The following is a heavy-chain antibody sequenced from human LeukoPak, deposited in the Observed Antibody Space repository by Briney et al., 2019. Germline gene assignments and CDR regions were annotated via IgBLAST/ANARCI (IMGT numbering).Heavy chain of an antibody. CDR3: ATSGSYQGDYYYYYGMDV. Sequence: GGSLRLSCEGSGFTFSNYWMGWVRQAPGKGLEWVSAISGSGGGTYYADSVKGRFTISRDNSKNTLYLQMNSLRAEDTAVYYCATSGSYQGDYYYYYGMDVWGQGTTVTVSS. D-gene: IGHD1-26*01. CDR2: ISGSGGGT. J-gene: IGHJ6*02. CDR1: GFTFSNYW. V-gene: IGHV3-23*01.